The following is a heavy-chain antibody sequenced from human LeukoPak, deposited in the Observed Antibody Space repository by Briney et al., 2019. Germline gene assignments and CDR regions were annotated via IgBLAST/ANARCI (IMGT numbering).Heavy chain of an antibody. CDR2: IYYSGST. Sequence: SETLSLTCTVSGGSLSSYYWSWIRQPPGKGLEGIGYIYYSGSTNYNPSLKSRVTISVDTSKNQFSLKLSSVTAADTAVYYCARRGDSYGDYGPTYWYFDLWGRGTLVTVSS. CDR3: ARRGDSYGDYGPTYWYFDL. CDR1: GGSLSSYY. J-gene: IGHJ2*01. V-gene: IGHV4-59*08. D-gene: IGHD4-17*01.